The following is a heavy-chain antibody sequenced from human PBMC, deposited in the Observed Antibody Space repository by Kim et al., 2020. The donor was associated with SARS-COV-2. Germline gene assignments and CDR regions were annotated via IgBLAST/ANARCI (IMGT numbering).Heavy chain of an antibody. CDR2: IIPIFGTA. CDR3: ARSGGFGELSHHYRNWYFDL. Sequence: SVKVSCKASGGTFSSYAISWVRQAPGQGLEWMGGIIPIFGTANYAQKFQGRVTITADESTSTAYMELSSLRSEDTAVYYCARSGGFGELSHHYRNWYFDLWGRGTLVTVSS. CDR1: GGTFSSYA. D-gene: IGHD3-10*01. J-gene: IGHJ2*01. V-gene: IGHV1-69*13.